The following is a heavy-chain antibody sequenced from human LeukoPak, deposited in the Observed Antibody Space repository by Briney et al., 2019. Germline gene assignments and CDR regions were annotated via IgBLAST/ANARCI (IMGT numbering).Heavy chain of an antibody. J-gene: IGHJ1*01. V-gene: IGHV3-23*01. D-gene: IGHD3-9*01. CDR2: ISGGGVST. Sequence: PGGPLRLSCAASGFTFSSYAMSWVRQAPGKGLEWVSAISGGGVSTYYADSVKGHFTISRDNSKNTLYLQMNSLRTEDTAVYYCARALYYDILTGYSRIQHWGQGTLVTVSS. CDR1: GFTFSSYA. CDR3: ARALYYDILTGYSRIQH.